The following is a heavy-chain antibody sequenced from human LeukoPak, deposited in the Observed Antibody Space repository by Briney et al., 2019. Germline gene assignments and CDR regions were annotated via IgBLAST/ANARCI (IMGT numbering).Heavy chain of an antibody. CDR1: GFTFSSFT. V-gene: IGHV3-30-3*01. D-gene: IGHD3-10*01. CDR3: VRGRGAGPGAHFDY. CDR2: ISYDGYNK. J-gene: IGHJ4*02. Sequence: GGSLRLSCAASGFTFSSFTMYWVRQAPGEGLGWVALISYDGYNKYYAESVKGRFTISRDNAKNSLYLQMNSLRAEDAAAYYCVRGRGAGPGAHFDYWGQGTLVTVSS.